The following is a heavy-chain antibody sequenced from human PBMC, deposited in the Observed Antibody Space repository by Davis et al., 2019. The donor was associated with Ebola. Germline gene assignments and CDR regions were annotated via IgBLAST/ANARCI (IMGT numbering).Heavy chain of an antibody. CDR1: GFTVSSNY. V-gene: IGHV3-53*01. CDR2: IYSGGST. D-gene: IGHD6-13*01. Sequence: GESLKISCAASGFTVSSNYISWVRQAPGKGLEWVSVIYSGGSTYYADSVKGRFTISRDNSKNTLYLQMNSLRAEDTAVYYCAIANRGAVADTGDYWGQGTLVTVSS. J-gene: IGHJ4*02. CDR3: AIANRGAVADTGDY.